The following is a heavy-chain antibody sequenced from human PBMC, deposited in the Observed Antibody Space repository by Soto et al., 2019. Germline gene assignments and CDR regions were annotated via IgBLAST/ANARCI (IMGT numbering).Heavy chain of an antibody. CDR3: ARVRGSSHTTGYYYYYGMDV. J-gene: IGHJ6*02. CDR2: ISAYNGNT. CDR1: GYTFTSYG. Sequence: QVQLVQSGAEVKKPGASVKVSCKASGYTFTSYGISWVRQAPGQGLEWMGWISAYNGNTNYAQKLQGRVTMTTGTSTSTAYMELRSLRSDDTAVYYCARVRGSSHTTGYYYYYGMDVWGQGTTVTVSS. D-gene: IGHD2-15*01. V-gene: IGHV1-18*01.